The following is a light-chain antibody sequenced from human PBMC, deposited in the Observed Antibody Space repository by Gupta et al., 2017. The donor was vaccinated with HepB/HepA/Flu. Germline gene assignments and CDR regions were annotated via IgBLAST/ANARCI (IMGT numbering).Light chain of an antibody. CDR2: AAS. Sequence: DIHMTQSPSSLSASVGDRVTITCRTSQGISNYLAWYQQKPGKVPKLLIYAASTLQSGVPSRFSGSGSGTDFTLTISRLQPEDVATYYCQKDNSAPWTFGQGTKVEIK. J-gene: IGKJ1*01. V-gene: IGKV1-27*01. CDR3: QKDNSAPWT. CDR1: QGISNY.